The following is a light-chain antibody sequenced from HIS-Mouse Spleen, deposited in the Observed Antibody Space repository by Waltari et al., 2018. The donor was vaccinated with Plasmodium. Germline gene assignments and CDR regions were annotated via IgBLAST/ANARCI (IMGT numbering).Light chain of an antibody. V-gene: IGKV1D-8*02. Sequence: AIWMTQSPSLLPASTGDRVTTRCRMRQGISSYLAWYQQKPGKAPELLIYAASTLQSGVPSRFSGSGSGTDFTLTISCLEPEDFAVYYCQQRSNWPPYTFGQGTKLEIK. J-gene: IGKJ2*01. CDR2: AAS. CDR3: QQRSNWPPYT. CDR1: QGISSY.